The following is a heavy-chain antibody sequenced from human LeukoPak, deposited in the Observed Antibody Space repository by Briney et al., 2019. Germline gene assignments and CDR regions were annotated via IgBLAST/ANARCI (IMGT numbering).Heavy chain of an antibody. Sequence: RSLRLSCAASGFTFSSYGMHWVRQAPGKGLEWVALISSDGSNKYYADSVKGRFTISRDNSKNTLYLQINSLRAEDTAVYYCAKYRSGSYYGMDVWGQGTTVTVSS. CDR2: ISSDGSNK. J-gene: IGHJ6*02. V-gene: IGHV3-30*18. D-gene: IGHD3-10*01. CDR3: AKYRSGSYYGMDV. CDR1: GFTFSSYG.